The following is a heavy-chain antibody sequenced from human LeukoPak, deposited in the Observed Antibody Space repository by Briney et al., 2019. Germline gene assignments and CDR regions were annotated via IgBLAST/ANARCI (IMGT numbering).Heavy chain of an antibody. CDR3: ARESVGYSYGYNYYYYMDV. V-gene: IGHV1-69*05. CDR1: GGTFSSYA. D-gene: IGHD5-18*01. J-gene: IGHJ6*03. CDR2: IIPIFGTA. Sequence: ASVKVSCKASGGTFSSYAISWVRQAPGQGLEWMGGIIPIFGTATYAQKFQGRVTITTDESTSTAYMELSSLRSEDTAVYYCARESVGYSYGYNYYYYMDVWGKGTTVTVSS.